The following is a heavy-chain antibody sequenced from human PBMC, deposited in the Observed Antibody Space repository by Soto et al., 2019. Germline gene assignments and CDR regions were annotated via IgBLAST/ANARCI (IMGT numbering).Heavy chain of an antibody. CDR2: INHSGST. CDR1: GDSISNSRFY. Sequence: SETLSLTCSVSGDSISNSRFYWAWIRQPLGKGLEWIGDINHSGSTYYNPSLKSRVTISVDTSKNQFSLKLSSVTAADTAVYYCAREDYYDSSGYDYWGQGTLVTVSS. CDR3: AREDYYDSSGYDY. J-gene: IGHJ4*02. V-gene: IGHV4-39*07. D-gene: IGHD3-22*01.